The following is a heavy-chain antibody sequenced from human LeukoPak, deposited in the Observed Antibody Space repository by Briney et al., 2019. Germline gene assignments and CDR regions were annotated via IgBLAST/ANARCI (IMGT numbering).Heavy chain of an antibody. V-gene: IGHV4-59*12. CDR3: ARVGRFLEWLPTSSFDY. Sequence: PSETLSLTCTVSGGSISNYYWNWIRQPPGKGLEWIGYIYYTGNTNYNPSLKSRVTISVDTSKNQFSLKLSSVTAADTAVYYCARVGRFLEWLPTSSFDYWGQGTLVTVSS. D-gene: IGHD3-3*01. J-gene: IGHJ4*02. CDR1: GGSISNYY. CDR2: IYYTGNT.